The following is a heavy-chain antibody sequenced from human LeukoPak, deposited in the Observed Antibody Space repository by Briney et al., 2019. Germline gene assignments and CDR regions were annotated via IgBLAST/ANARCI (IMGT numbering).Heavy chain of an antibody. Sequence: GGSLRLSRVHPVYTLSSYGTHRARPAPDKGLEWVGVISYVGSNKNYVGSVKGRFTLSRDNSKNTLYLQMYSLRAEYTAEYYCAKDLGYYDILTGYYGYYYYGMDVWGQGTTVTVSS. CDR3: AKDLGYYDILTGYYGYYYYGMDV. CDR2: ISYVGSNK. J-gene: IGHJ6*02. D-gene: IGHD3-9*01. CDR1: VYTLSSYG. V-gene: IGHV3-30*18.